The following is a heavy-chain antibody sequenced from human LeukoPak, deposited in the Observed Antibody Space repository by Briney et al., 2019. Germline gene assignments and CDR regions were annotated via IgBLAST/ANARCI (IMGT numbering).Heavy chain of an antibody. CDR3: AKVAVEYSSSSWTDY. D-gene: IGHD6-6*01. J-gene: IGHJ4*02. CDR2: ISYDGSNK. CDR1: GFTFSSYA. V-gene: IGHV3-30*04. Sequence: GRSLRLSCAASGFTFSSYAMHWVRQAPGKGLEWVAVISYDGSNKYYADSVKGRFTISRDNSKNTLYLQMNSLRAEDTAVYYCAKVAVEYSSSSWTDYWGQGTLVTVSS.